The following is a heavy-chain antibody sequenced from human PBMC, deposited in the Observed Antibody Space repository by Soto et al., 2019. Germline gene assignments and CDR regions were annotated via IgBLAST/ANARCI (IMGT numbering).Heavy chain of an antibody. CDR3: ARDRTQFDP. CDR2: IYSSGST. V-gene: IGHV4-61*08. Sequence: SETLSLTCTVSGATVSRGDYFWTWIRQPPGKGLEWIGYIYSSGSTNYNPSLESRVTISVDTSKNQFSLRLSSLTAADTAVYYCARDRTQFDPWGQGTLVTVSS. CDR1: GATVSRGDYF. J-gene: IGHJ5*02.